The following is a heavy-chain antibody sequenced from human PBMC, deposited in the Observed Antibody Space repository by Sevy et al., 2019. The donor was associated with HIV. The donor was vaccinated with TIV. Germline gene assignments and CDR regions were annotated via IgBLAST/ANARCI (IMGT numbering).Heavy chain of an antibody. D-gene: IGHD5-12*01. CDR1: GFTFSSAW. CDR3: ITDPAYRGYDEEVINYYFYGMDV. J-gene: IGHJ6*02. Sequence: GGSLRLSCTASGFTFSSAWMSWVRQAPGKGLEWVGRIKSEFDGGAIDYAAPMKGRFSISREDSKNTVYLQMNSLKTEDTAVYYCITDPAYRGYDEEVINYYFYGMDVWGQGTTVTVSS. CDR2: IKSEFDGGAI. V-gene: IGHV3-15*01.